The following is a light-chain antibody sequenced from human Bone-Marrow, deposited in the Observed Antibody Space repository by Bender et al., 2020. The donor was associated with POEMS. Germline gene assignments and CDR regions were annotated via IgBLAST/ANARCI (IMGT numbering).Light chain of an antibody. CDR3: CSYADSSTLV. CDR1: SSDVGGYDY. Sequence: QSALTQPASVSGSPGQSITISCTGTSSDVGGYDYVSWYQHHPGKAPKLIIHDVSDRPSGVSNRFSGSKSGNTASLTISGLQAEDEADYYCCSYADSSTLVFGTGTKVTVL. J-gene: IGLJ1*01. V-gene: IGLV2-23*02. CDR2: DVS.